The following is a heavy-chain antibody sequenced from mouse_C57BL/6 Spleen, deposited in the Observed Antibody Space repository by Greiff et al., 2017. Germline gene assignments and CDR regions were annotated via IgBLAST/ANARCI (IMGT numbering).Heavy chain of an antibody. Sequence: EVMLVESGGGLVKPGGSLKLSCAASGFTFSSYTMSWVRQTPEKRLEWVATISGGGGNTYYPDSVKGRVTISRDNAKNTLYLQMSSLRSEDTALYYCARHGSKAYAMDYWGQGTSVTVSS. CDR1: GFTFSSYT. V-gene: IGHV5-9*01. CDR3: ARHGSKAYAMDY. D-gene: IGHD1-1*01. J-gene: IGHJ4*01. CDR2: ISGGGGNT.